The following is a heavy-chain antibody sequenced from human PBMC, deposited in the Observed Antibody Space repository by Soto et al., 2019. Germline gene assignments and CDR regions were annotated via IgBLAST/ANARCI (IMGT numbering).Heavy chain of an antibody. CDR3: ARAITVTSFDY. V-gene: IGHV4-59*12. CDR2: IYYSGST. J-gene: IGHJ4*02. CDR1: GVSISSYY. Sequence: SETLSLTCTVSGVSISSYYWSWIRQPPGKGLEWIGYIYYSGSTNYNPSLKSRVTISVDTSKNQFSLKLSSVTAADTAVYYCARAITVTSFDYWGQGTLVTVSS. D-gene: IGHD4-17*01.